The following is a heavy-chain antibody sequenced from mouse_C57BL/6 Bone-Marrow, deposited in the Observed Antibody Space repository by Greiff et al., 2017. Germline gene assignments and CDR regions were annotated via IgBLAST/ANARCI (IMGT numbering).Heavy chain of an antibody. J-gene: IGHJ3*01. V-gene: IGHV1-74*01. CDR2: IHPSDSDT. CDR3: VFAIMVRGAY. CDR1: GYTFTSYW. D-gene: IGHD2-2*01. Sequence: QVQLQQPGAELVKPGASVKVSCKASGYTFTSYWMHWVKQRPGQGLEWIGRIHPSDSDTNYNQKFKGKATLTVDKSSSTAYMQLSSLTSEDSAVFYCVFAIMVRGAYWGQGALVSVSA.